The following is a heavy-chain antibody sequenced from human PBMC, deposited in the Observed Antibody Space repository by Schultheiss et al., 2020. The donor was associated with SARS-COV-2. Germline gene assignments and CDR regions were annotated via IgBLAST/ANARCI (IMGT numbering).Heavy chain of an antibody. V-gene: IGHV1-69*13. Sequence: SVKVSCKASGGTFSSYAISWVRQAPGQGLEWMGGIIPIFGTANYAQKFQGRVTITADESTSTAYMELSSLRSEDTAVYYCTRDPAITSLVLRGRDAFDIWCQGTMVTVSS. J-gene: IGHJ3*02. CDR3: TRDPAITSLVLRGRDAFDI. CDR2: IIPIFGTA. D-gene: IGHD2/OR15-2a*01. CDR1: GGTFSSYA.